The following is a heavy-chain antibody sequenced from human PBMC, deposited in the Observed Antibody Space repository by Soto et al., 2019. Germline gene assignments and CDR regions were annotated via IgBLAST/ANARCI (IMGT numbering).Heavy chain of an antibody. Sequence: GGSLRLSCAASGFTFSSYSMNWVRQAPGKGLEWVSSISSSSSYIYYADSVKGRFTISRDNAKNSLYLQMNSLRAEDTAVYYCAREHMVRGVNIWYLDLWGRGTLVTVSS. CDR1: GFTFSSYS. CDR3: AREHMVRGVNIWYLDL. D-gene: IGHD3-10*01. J-gene: IGHJ2*01. CDR2: ISSSSSYI. V-gene: IGHV3-21*01.